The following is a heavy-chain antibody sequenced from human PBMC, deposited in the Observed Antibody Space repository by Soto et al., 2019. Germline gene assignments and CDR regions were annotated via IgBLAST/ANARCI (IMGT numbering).Heavy chain of an antibody. D-gene: IGHD3-3*01. Sequence: GGSLRLSCAASGFTFSSYSMNWVRQAPGKGLEWVSSISSSSSYIYYADSVKGRLTISRDNAKNLLYLQMNSLRAEDTAVYYCARAIDFWSGYSFLYFDYWGQGTLVTVSS. J-gene: IGHJ4*02. V-gene: IGHV3-21*06. CDR3: ARAIDFWSGYSFLYFDY. CDR2: ISSSSSYI. CDR1: GFTFSSYS.